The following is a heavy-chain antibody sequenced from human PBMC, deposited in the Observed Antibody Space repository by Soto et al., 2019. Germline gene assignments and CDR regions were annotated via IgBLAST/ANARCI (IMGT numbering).Heavy chain of an antibody. J-gene: IGHJ5*02. D-gene: IGHD3-3*01. V-gene: IGHV4-59*01. CDR2: IYYSGST. CDR1: GGSISSYY. CDR3: ARAVFGVVIIPGTENWFDP. Sequence: SETLSLTCTVSGGSISSYYWSWIRQPPGKGLEWIGYIYYSGSTNYNPSLKSRVTISVDTSKNQFSLKLSSVTAADTAVYYCARAVFGVVIIPGTENWFDPWGQGTLVTVSS.